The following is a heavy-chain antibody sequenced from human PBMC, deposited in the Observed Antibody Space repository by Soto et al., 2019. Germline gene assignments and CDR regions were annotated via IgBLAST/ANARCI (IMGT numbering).Heavy chain of an antibody. Sequence: SETLSLTCSVSWGSVSSGSHYWIWIRQPPGKGLEWIGYIYYSGSTRYNPSLKSRVAISVDTSKNQLSLKLSSVTAADTAVYYCARKVVINRGWFEPWGQGTLVTVSS. CDR3: ARKVVINRGWFEP. V-gene: IGHV4-61*01. J-gene: IGHJ5*02. CDR1: WGSVSSGSHY. D-gene: IGHD3-22*01. CDR2: IYYSGST.